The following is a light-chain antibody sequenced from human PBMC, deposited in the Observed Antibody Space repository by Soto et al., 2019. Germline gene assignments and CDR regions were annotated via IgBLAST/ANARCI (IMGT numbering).Light chain of an antibody. CDR1: QNIGTY. CDR2: AAS. Sequence: DIQMTQSPASLSASVGDRVTVTCRASQNIGTYLNWYQQQPGKAPKLLIYAASTLQSGVPSRFSGSGSGTDFTLTTSSLQPEDFETSYYKQSSGTPYPFGQGTKAEIK. V-gene: IGKV1-39*01. CDR3: KQSSGTPYP. J-gene: IGKJ2*01.